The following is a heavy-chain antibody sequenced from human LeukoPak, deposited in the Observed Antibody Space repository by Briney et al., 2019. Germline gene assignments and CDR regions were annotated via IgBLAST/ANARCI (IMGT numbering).Heavy chain of an antibody. Sequence: GGSLRLSCSTSGFNFYTYWMSWVRQAPGRGLEWVANIKQDGSDKYYVDSVKGRFTISRDNAKNSLYLQMNSLRAEDTALYYCAKGRSRSGGYFQHWGQGTLVTVSS. CDR3: AKGRSRSGGYFQH. CDR1: GFNFYTYW. CDR2: IKQDGSDK. V-gene: IGHV3-7*03. D-gene: IGHD1-26*01. J-gene: IGHJ1*01.